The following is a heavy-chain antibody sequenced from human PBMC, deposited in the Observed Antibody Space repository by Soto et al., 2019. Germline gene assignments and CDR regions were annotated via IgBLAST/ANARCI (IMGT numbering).Heavy chain of an antibody. V-gene: IGHV2-5*02. CDR3: AHRLSWFDP. J-gene: IGHJ5*02. CDR2: IYWDDDK. Sequence: QITLTESGPTLVKPTQTLTLTCTFSGFSLSTSGVGVGWIRQPPGKALEWLALIYWDDDKRYSPSLKSRLTSTKDTSKNRVVLTMTDMDPVDTATYYCAHRLSWFDPWGQGTLVTVSS. CDR1: GFSLSTSGVG.